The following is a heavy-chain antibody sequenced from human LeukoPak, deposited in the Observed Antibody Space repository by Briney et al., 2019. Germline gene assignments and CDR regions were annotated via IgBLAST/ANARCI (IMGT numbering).Heavy chain of an antibody. J-gene: IGHJ6*03. CDR3: TRDATDYYYYYMDV. CDR2: ISSSGSTI. D-gene: IGHD2-15*01. CDR1: GFTFSDYY. Sequence: GGYLRLSCAASGFTFSDYYMSWIHQAPGKGLEWVSYISSSGSTIYYADSVKGRFTISRDNAKNSLYLQMNSLRAEDTAVYYCTRDATDYYYYYMDVWGKGTTVTVSS. V-gene: IGHV3-11*04.